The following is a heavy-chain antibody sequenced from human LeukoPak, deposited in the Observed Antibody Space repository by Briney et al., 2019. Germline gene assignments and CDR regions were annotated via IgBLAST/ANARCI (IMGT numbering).Heavy chain of an antibody. CDR2: MKEDGGEI. Sequence: GGSLRLSCAASGFTFRTYGMHWVRQAPGKGLEWVANMKEDGGEINYVDSVKGRFTISRDNAKNSLDLQMNSLRVDGTAVYYCVRDRGYSTFDYWGQGTLVIVSS. D-gene: IGHD4-23*01. CDR3: VRDRGYSTFDY. CDR1: GFTFRTYG. V-gene: IGHV3-7*01. J-gene: IGHJ4*02.